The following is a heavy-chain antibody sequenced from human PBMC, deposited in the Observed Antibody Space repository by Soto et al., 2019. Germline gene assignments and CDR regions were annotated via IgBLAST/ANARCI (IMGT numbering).Heavy chain of an antibody. Sequence: ASVKVSCKASGYTFTDYYIHWVRQAPGQGLEWMGWINPETGGTKFAQKFQGWVTMTRDTSISTTYMELSRLRSDNTAVYYCVRDLRWFDAWGQGTLVTVSS. CDR2: INPETGGT. J-gene: IGHJ5*02. V-gene: IGHV1-2*04. CDR1: GYTFTDYY. CDR3: VRDLRWFDA.